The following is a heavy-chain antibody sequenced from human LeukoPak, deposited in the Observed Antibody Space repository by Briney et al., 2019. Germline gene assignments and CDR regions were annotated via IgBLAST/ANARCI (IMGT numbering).Heavy chain of an antibody. CDR2: ISAYNGNK. CDR3: ARDRAGDYYDSSGYRLIDY. CDR1: GYTFTSYG. D-gene: IGHD3-22*01. V-gene: IGHV1-18*01. Sequence: ASVKVSCKASGYTFTSYGISWVRQAPGQGLEWMGWISAYNGNKNYAQQLQGRVTMTTDTSTSTAYMELRSLRSDDTAVYYCARDRAGDYYDSSGYRLIDYWGQGTLVTVSS. J-gene: IGHJ4*02.